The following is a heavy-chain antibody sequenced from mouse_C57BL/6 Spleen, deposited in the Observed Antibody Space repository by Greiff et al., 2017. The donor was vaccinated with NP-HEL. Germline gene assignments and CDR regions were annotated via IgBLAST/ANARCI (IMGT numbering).Heavy chain of an antibody. CDR1: GYTFTSYW. Sequence: QVQLQQPGAELVKPGASVKLSCKASGYTFTSYWMQWVKQRPGQGLEWIGEIDPSDSYTNYNQKFKGKATLTVDTSSSTAYMQLSSLTSEDSAVYDCAREAGRYFDVWGTGTTVTVSS. D-gene: IGHD3-2*02. V-gene: IGHV1-50*01. J-gene: IGHJ1*03. CDR3: AREAGRYFDV. CDR2: IDPSDSYT.